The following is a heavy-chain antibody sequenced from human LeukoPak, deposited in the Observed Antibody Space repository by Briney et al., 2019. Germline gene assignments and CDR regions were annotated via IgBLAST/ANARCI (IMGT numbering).Heavy chain of an antibody. CDR1: TFIFSDYA. J-gene: IGHJ4*02. Sequence: GGSLRLSCAASTFIFSDYAMTWVRQAPGKGLEWVSYVSSSSSNIFYADSVKGRFTISRDDAQNSLYVQMNSLRAEDTAVYYCARDDTVTSHFDYWGQGTLVTVSS. CDR2: VSSSSSNI. CDR3: ARDDTVTSHFDY. V-gene: IGHV3-48*01. D-gene: IGHD4-11*01.